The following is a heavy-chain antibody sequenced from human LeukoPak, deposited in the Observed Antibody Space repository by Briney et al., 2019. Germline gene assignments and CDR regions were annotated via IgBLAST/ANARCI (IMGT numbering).Heavy chain of an antibody. V-gene: IGHV3-13*01. J-gene: IGHJ4*02. Sequence: GGSLRLSCAASGFTFSSYDMHWVRQSTGKGLEWVSGIGTAGDTYHVASVKGRFTISRENAKNSLYLQMNSLRAGDTAVYYCVRASRSAAADFDYWGQGTLVTVSS. CDR3: VRASRSAAADFDY. CDR1: GFTFSSYD. CDR2: IGTAGDT. D-gene: IGHD6-13*01.